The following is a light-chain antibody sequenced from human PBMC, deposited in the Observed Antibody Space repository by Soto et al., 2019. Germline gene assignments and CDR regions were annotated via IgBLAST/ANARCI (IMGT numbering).Light chain of an antibody. CDR3: QQYSNSWT. Sequence: EIVLTQSPGTLSLSPGERATLSCGASQTVRSSYLAWYQQKPGQAPRLLIYGASSRATGIPDRFSGGGSGTDFTLTISRLEPEDFAVYYCQQYSNSWTFGQGTKVEI. J-gene: IGKJ1*01. V-gene: IGKV3-20*01. CDR1: QTVRSSY. CDR2: GAS.